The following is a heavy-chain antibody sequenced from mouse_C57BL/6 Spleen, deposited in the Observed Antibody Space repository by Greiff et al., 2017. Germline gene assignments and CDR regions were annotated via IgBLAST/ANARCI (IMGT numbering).Heavy chain of an antibody. CDR2: IDPSDSET. J-gene: IGHJ4*01. CDR1: GYTFTSYW. D-gene: IGHD2-3*01. CDR3: ARCLYYGYSYYALDY. Sequence: QVQLQQPGAELVRPGSSVKLSCKASGYTFTSYWMHWVKQRPIQGLEWIGNIDPSDSETHYNQKFKDKATLTVDKSSSTAYMQLSSLTSEDSAVYYCARCLYYGYSYYALDYWGQGTSVTVSS. V-gene: IGHV1-52*01.